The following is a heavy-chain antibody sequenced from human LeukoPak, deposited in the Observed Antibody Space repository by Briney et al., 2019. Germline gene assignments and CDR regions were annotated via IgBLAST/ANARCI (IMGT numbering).Heavy chain of an antibody. V-gene: IGHV4-59*11. Sequence: PSETLSLTCTVSGGSISSHYWSWIRQPPGKGLEWIGYIYYSGSTNYNPSLKSRVTISVDTSKNQFSLKLSSVTAADTAVYYCAREVVSAPTAGSPFFDYWGQGTLVTVSS. J-gene: IGHJ4*02. CDR1: GGSISSHY. CDR3: AREVVSAPTAGSPFFDY. D-gene: IGHD3-22*01. CDR2: IYYSGST.